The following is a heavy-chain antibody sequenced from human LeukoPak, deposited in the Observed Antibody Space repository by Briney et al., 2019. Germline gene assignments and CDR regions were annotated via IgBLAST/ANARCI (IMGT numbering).Heavy chain of an antibody. V-gene: IGHV3-30-3*01. D-gene: IGHD3-22*01. J-gene: IGHJ4*02. CDR1: GFTFSSYA. Sequence: GGSLRLSCAASGFTFSSYAMHWVRQAPGKGLEWVAVISYDESNKYYADSVKGRFTISRDNSKNTLYLQMNSLRAEDTAVYYCARGQYYYDSSGHDYWGQGTLVTVSS. CDR3: ARGQYYYDSSGHDY. CDR2: ISYDESNK.